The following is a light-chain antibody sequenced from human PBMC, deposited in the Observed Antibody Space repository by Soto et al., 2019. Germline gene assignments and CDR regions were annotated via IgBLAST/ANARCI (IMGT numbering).Light chain of an antibody. CDR1: QDIRSD. CDR2: AAS. V-gene: IGKV1-17*01. Sequence: DIQMTQSPASLSASVGDRVTITCRASQDIRSDLGWYQQKPGRAPKRLMFAASRLQSGVPSRFSGRGSGTEFTLTISSLQPEDFATSYCLQHNTYPRAFGQGTKVEMK. J-gene: IGKJ1*01. CDR3: LQHNTYPRA.